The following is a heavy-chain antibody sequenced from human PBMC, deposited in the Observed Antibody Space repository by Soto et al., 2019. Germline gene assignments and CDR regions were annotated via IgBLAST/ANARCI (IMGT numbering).Heavy chain of an antibody. J-gene: IGHJ6*03. CDR1: GYTFTSYY. Sequence: ASVKVSCKASGYTFTSYYMHWVRQAPEQGLEWMGIINPSGGSTSYAQKFQGRVTITRDTSASTAYMELSSLRSEDTAVYYCARDGPSIAARPKKYYYYYMDVWGKGTTVTVSS. D-gene: IGHD6-6*01. CDR2: INPSGGST. CDR3: ARDGPSIAARPKKYYYYYMDV. V-gene: IGHV1-46*01.